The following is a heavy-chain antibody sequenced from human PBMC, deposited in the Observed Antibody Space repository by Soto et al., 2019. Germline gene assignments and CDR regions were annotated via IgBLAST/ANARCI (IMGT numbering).Heavy chain of an antibody. CDR1: GFTFSSYA. Sequence: QVQLVESGGGVVQPGRSLRLSCAASGFTFSSYAMHCVRQAPGKGLEWVAVISYDGSNKYYADSVKGRFTISRDNSKNTLYLQMNSLRAEDTAVYYCARDLSSSWSHLGGMDVWGQGTTVTVSS. J-gene: IGHJ6*02. CDR3: ARDLSSSWSHLGGMDV. V-gene: IGHV3-30-3*01. D-gene: IGHD6-13*01. CDR2: ISYDGSNK.